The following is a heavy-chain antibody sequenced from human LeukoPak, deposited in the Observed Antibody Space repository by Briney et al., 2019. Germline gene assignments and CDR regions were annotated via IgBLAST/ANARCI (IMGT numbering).Heavy chain of an antibody. Sequence: GGSLRLSCAASGFTFSSYAMSWVRQAPGKGLEWVSAISGSGGSTYYADSVKGRFTISRDNSKNTLYLQMNSMRAEDTAVYYCAKHVRIALYFPFDYWGQGTLVTVSS. CDR3: AKHVRIALYFPFDY. V-gene: IGHV3-23*01. CDR2: ISGSGGST. D-gene: IGHD6-13*01. CDR1: GFTFSSYA. J-gene: IGHJ4*02.